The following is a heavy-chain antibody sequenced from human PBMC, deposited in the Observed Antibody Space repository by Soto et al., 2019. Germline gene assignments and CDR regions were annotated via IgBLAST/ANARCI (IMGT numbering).Heavy chain of an antibody. J-gene: IGHJ4*02. CDR1: GGTFSSYA. D-gene: IGHD3-22*01. CDR3: AREASTYYYDSSGSYYFDY. V-gene: IGHV1-69*01. CDR2: IIPIFGTA. Sequence: QVQLVQSGAEVKKPGSSVKVSCKASGGTFSSYAISWVRQAPGQGLEWMGGIIPIFGTANYAQKFQGRDTITTDESTSTAYMELSSLRSEDTAVYYCAREASTYYYDSSGSYYFDYWGQGTLVTVSS.